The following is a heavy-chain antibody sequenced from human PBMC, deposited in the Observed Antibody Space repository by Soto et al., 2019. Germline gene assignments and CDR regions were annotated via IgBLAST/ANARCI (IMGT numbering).Heavy chain of an antibody. CDR3: ASQAVAAYFDN. D-gene: IGHD6-19*01. CDR2: MSYDGINK. Sequence: PGGSLRLSCAASGFTFSSYIIHWVRQAPGKGLEWVAVMSYDGINKYYADSVKGRFTISRDNSKNTLYLQMNSLTADDTAVYYCASQAVAAYFDNWGQGTLVTVSS. V-gene: IGHV3-30-3*01. CDR1: GFTFSSYI. J-gene: IGHJ4*02.